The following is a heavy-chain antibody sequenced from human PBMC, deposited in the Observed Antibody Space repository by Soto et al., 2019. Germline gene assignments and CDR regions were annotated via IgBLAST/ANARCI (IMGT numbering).Heavy chain of an antibody. CDR1: GGSISSYY. CDR2: IYYSGST. D-gene: IGHD3-22*01. V-gene: IGHV4-59*01. CDR3: ARDLTHYYDSSGYYPPRDNWFDP. Sequence: TSETLSLTCTVSGGSISSYYWSWIRQPPGKGLEWIGYIYYSGSTNYNPSLKSRVTISVDTSKNQFSLKLSSVTAADTAVYYCARDLTHYYDSSGYYPPRDNWFDPWGQGTLVTVSS. J-gene: IGHJ5*02.